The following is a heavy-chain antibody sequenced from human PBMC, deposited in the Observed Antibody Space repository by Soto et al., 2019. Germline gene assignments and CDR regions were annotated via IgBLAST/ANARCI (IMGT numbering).Heavy chain of an antibody. D-gene: IGHD3-16*01. V-gene: IGHV3-64*01. J-gene: IGHJ6*03. CDR3: ARDRPSNSPWGADYYMDV. CDR2: ISSNGGST. CDR1: GFTFSSYA. Sequence: GGSLRLSCAASGFTFSSYAMHWVRQAPGKGLEYVSAISSNGGSTYYANSVKGRFTISRDNSKNTLYLQMGSLRAEDMAVYYCARDRPSNSPWGADYYMDVWGKGTTVTVSS.